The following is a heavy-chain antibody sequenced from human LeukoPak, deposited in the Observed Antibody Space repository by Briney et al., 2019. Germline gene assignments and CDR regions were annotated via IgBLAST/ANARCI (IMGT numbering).Heavy chain of an antibody. CDR1: GYSFIAYY. Sequence: GASVKVSCKASGYSFIAYYMHWVRQAPGQGLEWMGWINPNSGGTNYAQKLQGRVTMTRDTSISTAYMELSRLRSDDTAVYYCARADFSSSWYDYWGQGTLVTVSS. J-gene: IGHJ4*02. CDR2: INPNSGGT. CDR3: ARADFSSSWYDY. D-gene: IGHD6-13*01. V-gene: IGHV1-2*02.